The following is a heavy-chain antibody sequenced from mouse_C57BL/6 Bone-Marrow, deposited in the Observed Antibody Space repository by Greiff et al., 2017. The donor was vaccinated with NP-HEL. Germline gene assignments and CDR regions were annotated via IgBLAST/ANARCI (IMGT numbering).Heavy chain of an antibody. J-gene: IGHJ3*01. V-gene: IGHV2-9-1*01. Sequence: VKLVESGPGLVAPSQSLSITCTVSGFSLTSYAISWVRQPPGKGLEWLGVIWTGGGTNYNSALKSRLSISKDNSKSQVFLKMNRLQTDDTARYYCARMGDYYGSSYGFAYWGQGTLVTVSA. CDR3: ARMGDYYGSSYGFAY. D-gene: IGHD1-1*01. CDR2: IWTGGGT. CDR1: GFSLTSYA.